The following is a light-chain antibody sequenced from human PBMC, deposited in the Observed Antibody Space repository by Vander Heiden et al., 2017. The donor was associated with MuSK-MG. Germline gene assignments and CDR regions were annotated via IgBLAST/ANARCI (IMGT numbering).Light chain of an antibody. Sequence: QSVLIQPPSASGTPGQRVTISCSGRSSNIGRNTVNWYQQLPGTAPKLRIYSNNQRPSGVPDRFSGSKSGTSASLAISGLQSEDEADYYCAAWDDSLNGVVFGGGTKLTVL. CDR3: AAWDDSLNGVV. CDR2: SNN. V-gene: IGLV1-44*01. CDR1: SSNIGRNT. J-gene: IGLJ2*01.